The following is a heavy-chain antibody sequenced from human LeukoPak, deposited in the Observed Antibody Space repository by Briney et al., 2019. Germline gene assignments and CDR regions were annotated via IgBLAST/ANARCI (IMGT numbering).Heavy chain of an antibody. CDR1: GFTFSGYG. D-gene: IGHD1-26*01. CDR2: IWYDGNNK. Sequence: GRSLRLSCAASGFTFSGYGMHWVRQAPDKGLEWVAVIWYDGNNKYYADSVKGRFTISRDNSKNTLYLQMNSLRAEDTAVYYCVKGVRMGVTSAFDIWGQGTMVTVSS. CDR3: VKGVRMGVTSAFDI. J-gene: IGHJ3*02. V-gene: IGHV3-33*06.